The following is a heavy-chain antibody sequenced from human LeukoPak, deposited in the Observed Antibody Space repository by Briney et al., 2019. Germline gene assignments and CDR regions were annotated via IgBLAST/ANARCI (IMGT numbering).Heavy chain of an antibody. CDR2: IYTSGST. D-gene: IGHD6-19*01. CDR1: GGSISSYY. Sequence: SETLSLTCTVSGGSISSYYWSWLRQPAGKGLEWVGRIYTSGSTNYNPSLKSRVTMSVDTSKNQFSLKLSSVTAADTAVYYCAMGYSSGWYVPFDYWGQGTLVTVSS. J-gene: IGHJ4*02. CDR3: AMGYSSGWYVPFDY. V-gene: IGHV4-4*07.